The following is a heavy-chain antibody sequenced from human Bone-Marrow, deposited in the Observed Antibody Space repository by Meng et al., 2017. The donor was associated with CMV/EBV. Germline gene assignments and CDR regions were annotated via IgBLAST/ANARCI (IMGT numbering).Heavy chain of an antibody. J-gene: IGHJ4*02. Sequence: SETLSLTCAVYGGSFSGYYWSWIRQPPGKGLEWIGEINHSGSTNYNPSLKSRVTISVDTSKNQFSLKLSSVTAADTAVYYCARGSVRELLDYWGQGTQVTVSS. CDR1: GGSFSGYY. D-gene: IGHD1-7*01. V-gene: IGHV4-34*01. CDR2: INHSGST. CDR3: ARGSVRELLDY.